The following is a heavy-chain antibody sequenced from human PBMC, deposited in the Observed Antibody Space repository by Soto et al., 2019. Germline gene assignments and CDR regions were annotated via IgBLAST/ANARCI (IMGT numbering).Heavy chain of an antibody. V-gene: IGHV3-30*03. CDR2: MSHDGRNT. CDR1: GFLFNTYA. J-gene: IGHJ6*02. Sequence: QVQLVDSGGGVVQPGGSLRLSGTTSGFLFNTYAMHWVRQAPGKGLEWVAVMSHDGRNTYYADSVKGRFTISRDNPKNPLYLKMDSLITDDSAGYYCATPASVYDFLTGQYFYYYQSMDVWAQGTTVTVSS. CDR3: ATPASVYDFLTGQYFYYYQSMDV. D-gene: IGHD3-9*01.